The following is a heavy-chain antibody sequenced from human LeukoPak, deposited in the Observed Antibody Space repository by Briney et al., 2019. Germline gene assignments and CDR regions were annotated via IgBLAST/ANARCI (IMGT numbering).Heavy chain of an antibody. CDR2: IYPDDSDT. CDR3: ARPVEMATSPFDY. Sequence: GESLMISCKGSGYRFADYWIAWVRQVPGQGLEWMGIIYPDDSDTRYSPSFLGQVAISAGKSISTAYLQWSSLKASDTAMYYCARPVEMATSPFDYWGQGTLVTVSS. D-gene: IGHD5-24*01. J-gene: IGHJ4*02. V-gene: IGHV5-51*01. CDR1: GYRFADYW.